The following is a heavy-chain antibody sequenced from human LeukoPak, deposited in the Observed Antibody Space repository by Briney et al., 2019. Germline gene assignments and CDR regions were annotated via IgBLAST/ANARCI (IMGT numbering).Heavy chain of an antibody. V-gene: IGHV3-23*01. CDR2: INFSGGTK. Sequence: PGGSLRLSCAASGFTFDRHAMSWVRQAPGKGLEWVSAINFSGGTKYYADSVKGRISISRDNFKNTLYLQMNSLRAEDTAVRYCARHRDDYTGYDSWGQGTLVTVSS. D-gene: IGHD4-4*01. J-gene: IGHJ4*02. CDR3: ARHRDDYTGYDS. CDR1: GFTFDRHA.